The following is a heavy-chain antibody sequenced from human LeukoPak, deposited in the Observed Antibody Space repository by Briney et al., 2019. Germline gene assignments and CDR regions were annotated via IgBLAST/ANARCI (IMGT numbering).Heavy chain of an antibody. CDR2: INPNSGGT. Sequence: ASVKVSCKASGYTFTGYYMHWVRQAPGQGLEWMGWINPNSGGTNYAQKFQGRVTMTRDTSISTAYMELSRLRSDDTAVYYCARDGIAAAGRKFDYWGQGTLVTVSS. CDR1: GYTFTGYY. D-gene: IGHD6-13*01. V-gene: IGHV1-2*02. J-gene: IGHJ4*02. CDR3: ARDGIAAAGRKFDY.